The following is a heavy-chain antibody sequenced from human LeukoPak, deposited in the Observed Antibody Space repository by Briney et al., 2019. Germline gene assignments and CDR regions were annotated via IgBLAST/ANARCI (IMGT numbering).Heavy chain of an antibody. J-gene: IGHJ4*02. CDR2: IYYSGST. D-gene: IGHD5-18*01. CDR1: GGSLRSSSYY. Sequence: SETLSLTCTVTGGSLRSSSYYWGWIRQPPGKGLEWIGYIYYSGSTNYNPSLKSRVTISVDTSKNQFSLKLSSVTAADTAVYYCARGRTAMSYFDYWGQGTLVTVSS. CDR3: ARGRTAMSYFDY. V-gene: IGHV4-61*01.